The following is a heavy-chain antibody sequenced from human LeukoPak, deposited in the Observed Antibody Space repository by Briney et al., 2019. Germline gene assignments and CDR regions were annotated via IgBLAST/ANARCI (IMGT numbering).Heavy chain of an antibody. CDR2: ITRSGGTI. J-gene: IGHJ4*01. CDR1: GFTFSSSE. Sequence: PGGSLRLSCATSGFTFSSSEMNWVRQAPGKGLEWLAHITRSGGTIYYADSVKGRFTISRDNAKNSLYLQMNSLRVEDTAFYYCARSEGPLDHWGRGTLVTVSS. V-gene: IGHV3-48*03. CDR3: ARSEGPLDH.